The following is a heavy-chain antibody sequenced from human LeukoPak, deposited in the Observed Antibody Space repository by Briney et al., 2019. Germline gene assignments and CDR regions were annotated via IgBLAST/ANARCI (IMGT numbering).Heavy chain of an antibody. Sequence: GGSLRLSCAASGFTFSSYGIHWVRQAPGKGLEGVAFIGFDGKNKYYADSVKGRFTISRDNSKNTLYLQVNSLRAEDTAVYYCAMQNDVKYSYYFDYWGQGTLVTVSS. CDR2: IGFDGKNK. D-gene: IGHD2/OR15-2a*01. J-gene: IGHJ4*02. CDR1: GFTFSSYG. CDR3: AMQNDVKYSYYFDY. V-gene: IGHV3-30*02.